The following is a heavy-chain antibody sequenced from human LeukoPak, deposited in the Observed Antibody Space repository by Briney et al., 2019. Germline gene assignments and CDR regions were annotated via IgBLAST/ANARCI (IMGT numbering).Heavy chain of an antibody. D-gene: IGHD3-9*01. CDR2: IKQDGSEK. CDR3: ARERNLTGYYPYYYYYGMDV. J-gene: IGHJ6*02. Sequence: GGSLRLSCAASGFTFSSYAMSWVRQAPGKGLEWVANIKQDGSEKYYVDSVKGRFTISRDNAKNSLYLQMNSLRAEDTAVYYCARERNLTGYYPYYYYYGMDVWGQGTTVTVS. CDR1: GFTFSSYA. V-gene: IGHV3-7*01.